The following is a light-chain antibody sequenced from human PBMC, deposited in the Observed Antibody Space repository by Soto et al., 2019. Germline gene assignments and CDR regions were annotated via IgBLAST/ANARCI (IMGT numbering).Light chain of an antibody. CDR1: QSVSSY. J-gene: IGKJ2*01. Sequence: EIVLTQSPATLYLSPGERATLSCRASQSVSSYLAWYQQKPGQAPKLLIYDASNRATGIPARFSGSASGTAFDLTIGSRAPEDFAVYYCQQRSNWPEYTFGQGTKLEIK. CDR2: DAS. V-gene: IGKV3-11*01. CDR3: QQRSNWPEYT.